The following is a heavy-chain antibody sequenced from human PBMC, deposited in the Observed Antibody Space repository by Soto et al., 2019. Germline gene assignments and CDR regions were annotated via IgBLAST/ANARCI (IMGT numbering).Heavy chain of an antibody. CDR1: GDSFTKYD. V-gene: IGHV1-8*01. CDR2: MNPNTGNT. Sequence: QVQLVQSGAEVKKPGASVKVSCKASGDSFTKYDIHWVRQATGQGLEWMGWMNPNTGNTGFAQKFRGRVTLTRNTAISTAYMELSSLRSDDTAVYFCARRKERSGPHYFDYGGQGTLVTVSS. D-gene: IGHD6-25*01. J-gene: IGHJ4*02. CDR3: ARRKERSGPHYFDY.